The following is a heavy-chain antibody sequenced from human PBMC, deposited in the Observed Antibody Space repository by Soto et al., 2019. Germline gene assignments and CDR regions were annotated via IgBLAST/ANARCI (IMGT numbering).Heavy chain of an antibody. J-gene: IGHJ3*01. Sequence: HVQLVQSGAAVKKPGSSVKVSCKSSGGPFSGHTMNWVRQAPGQGLEWMGGLTPIFDAPIYAQNFRGRVTITADEPASTAYMELSSLTSEDTAVYYCARDRREVVGNEAFDFWGQGTMVTVSS. CDR1: GGPFSGHT. D-gene: IGHD2-15*01. V-gene: IGHV1-69*12. CDR3: ARDRREVVGNEAFDF. CDR2: LTPIFDAP.